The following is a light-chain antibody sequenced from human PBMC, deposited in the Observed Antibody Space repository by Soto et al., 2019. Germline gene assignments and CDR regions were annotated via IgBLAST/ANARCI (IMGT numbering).Light chain of an antibody. CDR1: QSIRIW. CDR2: KAS. Sequence: DIQMTQSPSTLSASVGDRVAITCRASQSIRIWLAWYQQKPGKAPKLLIYKASSLESGVPSRFSGSGSGTEFTLTISRLQPDDFATYYCQQYNDYSWTFCQGTKVEIK. V-gene: IGKV1-5*03. J-gene: IGKJ1*01. CDR3: QQYNDYSWT.